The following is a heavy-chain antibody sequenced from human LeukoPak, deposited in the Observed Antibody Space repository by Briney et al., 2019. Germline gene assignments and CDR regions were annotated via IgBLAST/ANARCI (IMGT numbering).Heavy chain of an antibody. V-gene: IGHV4-30-2*01. CDR1: GGSISSGGYY. D-gene: IGHD6-19*01. CDR3: ARHSSGLDY. Sequence: PSETLSLTYTVSGGSISSGGYYWSWIRQPPGKGLEWIGYIYHSGSTYYNPSLKSRVTISVDRSKNQFSLRLSSVTAADTAVYYCARHSSGLDYWGQGTLVTVSS. CDR2: IYHSGST. J-gene: IGHJ4*02.